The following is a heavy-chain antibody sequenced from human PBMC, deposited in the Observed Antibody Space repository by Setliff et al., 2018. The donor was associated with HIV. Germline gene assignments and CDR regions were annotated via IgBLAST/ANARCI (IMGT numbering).Heavy chain of an antibody. J-gene: IGHJ4*02. CDR3: GRAPDY. CDR2: MYYSGTT. Sequence: SETLSLTCTVSGDPISSGSYYWGWIRQPPGKGLEWIGSMYYSGTTYYNPSLKSRVTISVDTSKTQLSLKLNSMTAADTAVYYCGRAPDYWGQGTLVTVSS. CDR1: GDPISSGSYY. V-gene: IGHV4-39*01.